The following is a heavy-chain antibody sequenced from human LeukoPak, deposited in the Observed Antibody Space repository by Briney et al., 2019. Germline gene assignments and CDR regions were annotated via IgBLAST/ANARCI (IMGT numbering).Heavy chain of an antibody. V-gene: IGHV3-30*04. CDR3: AREIPVFLGIVVVPAAIARRGGMDV. J-gene: IGHJ6*04. Sequence: GGSLRLSCAASGFTFSSYAMHWVRQAPGTGLEWAAVISYDGSNKYYADSVKGRFTISRDNSKNTLYLQMNSLRAEDTAVYYCAREIPVFLGIVVVPAAIARRGGMDVWGKGTTVTVSS. D-gene: IGHD2-2*03. CDR1: GFTFSSYA. CDR2: ISYDGSNK.